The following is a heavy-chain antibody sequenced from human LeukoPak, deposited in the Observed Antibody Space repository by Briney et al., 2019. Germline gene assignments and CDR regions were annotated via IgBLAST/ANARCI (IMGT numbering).Heavy chain of an antibody. CDR3: ARMGGSGSYYLDY. CDR1: GGSISSYY. CDR2: IYYSGST. J-gene: IGHJ4*02. V-gene: IGHV4-59*08. Sequence: SETLSLTCTVSGGSISSYYWSWIRQPPGKGLEWIGYIYYSGSTNYNPSLKSRVTISVDTSKNQFSLKLSSVTAADTAVYYCARMGGSGSYYLDYWGQGTLVTVTS. D-gene: IGHD1-26*01.